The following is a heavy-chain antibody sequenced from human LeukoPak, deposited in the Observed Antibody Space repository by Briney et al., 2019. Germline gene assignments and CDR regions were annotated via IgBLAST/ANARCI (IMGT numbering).Heavy chain of an antibody. CDR2: ISSSGSTI. D-gene: IGHD3-22*01. CDR1: GFTFSDYY. Sequence: GGSLRLSCAASGFTFSDYYMSWIRQAPGKGLEWVSYISSSGSTIYYADSVKGRFTISRENAKNSLYLQMNSLRAEDTAVYYCARVMGYYDSSGYLGPWGQGTLVTVSS. CDR3: ARVMGYYDSSGYLGP. J-gene: IGHJ5*02. V-gene: IGHV3-11*01.